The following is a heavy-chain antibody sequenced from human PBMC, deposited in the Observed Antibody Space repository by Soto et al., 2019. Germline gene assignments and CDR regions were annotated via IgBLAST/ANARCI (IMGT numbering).Heavy chain of an antibody. V-gene: IGHV4-4*07. CDR2: VYDSGSS. CDR3: ARVVAETDFYPWANWFDL. D-gene: IGHD6-19*01. CDR1: GGSISSFY. J-gene: IGHJ5*02. Sequence: QMVLQESGPGLVKPSETLSLTCNVSGGSISSFYWTWIRQPAGGRLEWIGRVYDSGSSNYNPSLKTRITMSLHRSTSQFSLSLYSVIAADTAVYYCARVVAETDFYPWANWFDLWGQGILVTVSS.